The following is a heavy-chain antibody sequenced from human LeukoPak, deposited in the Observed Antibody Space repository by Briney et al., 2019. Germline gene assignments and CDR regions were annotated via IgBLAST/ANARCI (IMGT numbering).Heavy chain of an antibody. V-gene: IGHV4-4*07. CDR3: ARGFTMIGNDAFDI. D-gene: IGHD3-22*01. J-gene: IGHJ3*02. CDR2: IYISGST. Sequence: SETLSLTCTVSGGSISSYYWSWIRQPAGKGLEWIGRIYISGSTNYNPSLKSRVTMSVDTSKNQFSLKLSSVTAADTAVYYCARGFTMIGNDAFDIWGQGTMVTVSS. CDR1: GGSISSYY.